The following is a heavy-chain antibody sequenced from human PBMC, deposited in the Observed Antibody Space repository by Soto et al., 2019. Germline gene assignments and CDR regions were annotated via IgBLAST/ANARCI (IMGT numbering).Heavy chain of an antibody. J-gene: IGHJ4*02. CDR1: GGSISSGDYY. D-gene: IGHD5-18*01. V-gene: IGHV4-30-4*01. CDR2: IYYSGST. Sequence: SSETLSLTCTVSGGSISSGDYYWSWIRQPPGKGLEWIGYIYYSGSTYYNPSLKSRVTMSVDTSKNQFSLKLSSVTAADTAVYYCARQSGYSHGYLGYWGQGTLVTVSS. CDR3: ARQSGYSHGYLGY.